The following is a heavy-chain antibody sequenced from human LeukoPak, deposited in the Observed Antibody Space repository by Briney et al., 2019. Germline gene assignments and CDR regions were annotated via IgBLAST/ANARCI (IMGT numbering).Heavy chain of an antibody. CDR1: GGTFSSYT. CDR3: ASGVATIPSPFDY. D-gene: IGHD5-12*01. CDR2: IIPILGIA. Sequence: SVKVSCKASGGTFSSYTISWVRQAPGQGLEWMGRIIPILGIANYAQKFQGRVTITADKSTSTAYMELSSLRSEDTAVYYCASGVATIPSPFDYWGQGTLVTVSS. J-gene: IGHJ4*02. V-gene: IGHV1-69*02.